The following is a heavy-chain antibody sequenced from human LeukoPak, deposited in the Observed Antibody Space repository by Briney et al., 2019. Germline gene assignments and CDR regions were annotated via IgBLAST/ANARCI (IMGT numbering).Heavy chain of an antibody. CDR3: ASHRSGSGTYSIDY. D-gene: IGHD3-10*01. CDR1: GGSISSGSYY. J-gene: IGHJ4*02. CDR2: IYTSGST. V-gene: IGHV4-61*02. Sequence: PSQTLSLTCTVSGGSISSGSYYWSWIRQPAGKGLEWIGRIYTSGSTNYNPSLKSRVTISVDTSKNQFSLKLSSVTAADTAVYYCASHRSGSGTYSIDYWGQGTLVTVSS.